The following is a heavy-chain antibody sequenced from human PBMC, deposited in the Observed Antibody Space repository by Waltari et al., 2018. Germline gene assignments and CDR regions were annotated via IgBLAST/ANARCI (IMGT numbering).Heavy chain of an antibody. CDR1: GFTFGDYA. Sequence: EVQLVESGGGLVQPGRSLRLSCTASGFTFGDYAMSWVRQAPGKGLEWVGFIRSKAYGGTTEYAASVKGRFTISRDDSKSIAYLQMNSLKTEDTAVYYCTRDQPCSGGSCYPGYWGQGTLVTVSS. V-gene: IGHV3-49*04. J-gene: IGHJ4*02. D-gene: IGHD2-15*01. CDR3: TRDQPCSGGSCYPGY. CDR2: IRSKAYGGTT.